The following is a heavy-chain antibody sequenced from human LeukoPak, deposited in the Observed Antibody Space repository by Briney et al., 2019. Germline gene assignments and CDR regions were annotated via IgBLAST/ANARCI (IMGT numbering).Heavy chain of an antibody. Sequence: SETLSLTCTVSGGSISSYSWSWIRQPPGKGLEWIGYIYYSGSTYYNPSLKSRVTISVDTSKNQFSLKLSSVTAADTAVYYCARMTYYDILTGYYYYYMDVWGKGTTVTVSS. V-gene: IGHV4-59*12. CDR3: ARMTYYDILTGYYYYYMDV. J-gene: IGHJ6*03. CDR1: GGSISSYS. CDR2: IYYSGST. D-gene: IGHD3-9*01.